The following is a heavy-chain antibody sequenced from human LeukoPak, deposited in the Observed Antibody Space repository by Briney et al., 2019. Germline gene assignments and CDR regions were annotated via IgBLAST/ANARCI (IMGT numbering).Heavy chain of an antibody. CDR1: GYTLTELS. Sequence: ASVKVSCKVSGYTLTELSMHWVRQAPGKGLEWMGGFDPEDGETIYAQKFQGRVTMTEDTSTDTAYMELSSLRSEDTAVYYCATGFPGGMGVAKRYDFDYWGQGTLVTVSS. V-gene: IGHV1-24*01. D-gene: IGHD3-16*01. J-gene: IGHJ4*02. CDR3: ATGFPGGMGVAKRYDFDY. CDR2: FDPEDGET.